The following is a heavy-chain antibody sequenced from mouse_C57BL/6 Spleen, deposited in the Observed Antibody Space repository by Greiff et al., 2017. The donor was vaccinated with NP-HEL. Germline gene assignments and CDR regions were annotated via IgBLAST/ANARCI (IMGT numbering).Heavy chain of an antibody. Sequence: EVKLVESGGGLVQPGGSMKLSCVASGFTFSNYWMNWVRQSPEKGLEWVAQIRLKSDNYATHYAESVKGRFTISREDSKSSVYLQMNNLRAEDTGIYYCTECGSFDYWGQGTTLTVSS. CDR2: IRLKSDNYAT. V-gene: IGHV6-3*01. D-gene: IGHD1-1*01. CDR3: TECGSFDY. CDR1: GFTFSNYW. J-gene: IGHJ2*01.